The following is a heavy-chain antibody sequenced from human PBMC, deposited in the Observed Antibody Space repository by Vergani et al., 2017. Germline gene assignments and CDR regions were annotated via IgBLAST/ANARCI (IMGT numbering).Heavy chain of an antibody. CDR3: AKTYSSGWYWNAFDI. J-gene: IGHJ3*02. CDR1: GFTFSSYG. V-gene: IGHV3-33*06. D-gene: IGHD6-19*01. CDR2: IWYDGSNK. Sequence: QVQLVESGGGVVQPGRSLRLSCAASGFTFSSYGMHWVRQAPGKGLEGVAVIWYDGSNKYYADSVKGRFTISRDNSKNTLYLQMNSLRAEDTALYYCAKTYSSGWYWNAFDIWGQGTMVTVSS.